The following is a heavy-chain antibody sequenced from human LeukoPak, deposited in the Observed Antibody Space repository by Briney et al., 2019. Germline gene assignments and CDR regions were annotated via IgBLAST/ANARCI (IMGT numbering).Heavy chain of an antibody. J-gene: IGHJ4*02. CDR2: AGWAGGTT. D-gene: IGHD3-10*02. CDR1: GFNFDRYT. CDR3: AKELDTMFFDY. Sequence: GGSLRLSCATSGFNFDRYTIHWVRQAPGKGLEWVSLAGWAGGTTFYSDSVRGRFTISRDSGRKSVYLQMNSLTTDDTAYYFCAKELDTMFFDYWGQGALVTVSS. V-gene: IGHV3-43*01.